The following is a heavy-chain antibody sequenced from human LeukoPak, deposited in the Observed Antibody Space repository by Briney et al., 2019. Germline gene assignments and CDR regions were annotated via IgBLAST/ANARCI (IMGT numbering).Heavy chain of an antibody. Sequence: GGSLGLSCAASGFTFSSYAMHWVRQAPGKGLEWVAVISYDGSNKYYADSVKGRFTISRDNSKNTLYLQMNSLRAEDTAVYYCARELISTTWRGNRSYFDLWGRGTLVTVSS. CDR3: ARELISTTWRGNRSYFDL. V-gene: IGHV3-30*04. CDR1: GFTFSSYA. J-gene: IGHJ2*01. D-gene: IGHD1-1*01. CDR2: ISYDGSNK.